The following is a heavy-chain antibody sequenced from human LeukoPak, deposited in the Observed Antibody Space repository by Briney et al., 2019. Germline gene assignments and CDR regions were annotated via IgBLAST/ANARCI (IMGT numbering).Heavy chain of an antibody. V-gene: IGHV1-46*01. J-gene: IGHJ4*02. Sequence: ASVKVSCKASGYTFTVYYIHWVRQAPGQGLEWMGIITPNTGDTTYAPKFQDRLIMTRDRSTSTVCMELHSLRSEDTAVYYCARSRNYYRVYFDNWGQGTLVPVSS. CDR2: ITPNTGDT. D-gene: IGHD3-10*01. CDR1: GYTFTVYY. CDR3: ARSRNYYRVYFDN.